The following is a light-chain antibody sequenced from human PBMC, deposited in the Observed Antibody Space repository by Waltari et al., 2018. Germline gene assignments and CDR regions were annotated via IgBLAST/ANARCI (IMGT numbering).Light chain of an antibody. CDR2: GGS. J-gene: IGLJ3*02. Sequence: QSALTQPASVSGSPGQSVTISCTETASDVGTYKSVSWYQQHPGKAPKLILSGGSSRFSGSKSCNTASLTISGLLAEDEAHYYCCSYAGSGPWVFGGGTKLTVL. V-gene: IGLV2-23*01. CDR1: ASDVGTYKS. CDR3: CSYAGSGPWV.